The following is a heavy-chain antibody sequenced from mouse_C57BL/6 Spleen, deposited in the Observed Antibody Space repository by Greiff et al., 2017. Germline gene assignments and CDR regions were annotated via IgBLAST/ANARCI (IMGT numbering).Heavy chain of an antibody. Sequence: LKESGAELVRPGSSVKLSCKVSYFAFMASAMHWVKQRPGHGLEWIGSFTMYSDATEYSENFKGKVTLPAHTSSCTAYMELSSLTSEDSAVYYCAREDSNSGFAYWGKGTLVTVSA. D-gene: IGHD2-5*01. CDR1: YFAFMASA. CDR2: FTMYSDAT. CDR3: AREDSNSGFAY. J-gene: IGHJ3*01. V-gene: IGHV1-49*01.